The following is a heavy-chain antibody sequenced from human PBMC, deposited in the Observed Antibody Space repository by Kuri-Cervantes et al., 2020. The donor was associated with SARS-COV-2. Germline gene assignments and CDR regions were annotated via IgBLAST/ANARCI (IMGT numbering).Heavy chain of an antibody. Sequence: SVKVSCKASGFTFTSSAMQWVRQARGQRLEWIGWIVVGSGNTNYAQKFQERVTITRDMPTSTAYMELSSLRSEDTAVYYCAREDLGYCSSTSCYSKDSYYGMDVWGQGTTVTVSS. V-gene: IGHV1-58*02. CDR1: GFTFTSSA. CDR2: IVVGSGNT. CDR3: AREDLGYCSSTSCYSKDSYYGMDV. J-gene: IGHJ6*02. D-gene: IGHD2-2*02.